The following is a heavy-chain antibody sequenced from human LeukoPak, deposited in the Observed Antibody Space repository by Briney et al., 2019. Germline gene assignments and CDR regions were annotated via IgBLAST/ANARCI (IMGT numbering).Heavy chain of an antibody. V-gene: IGHV3-23*01. CDR1: RFTFSTYA. Sequence: GGSLRLSCAASRFTFSTYAMSWVRQAPGKGLEWVSAISGSGDSTYYADSVKGRFTISRDNSRNTLYLQMNSLRAEDTAVYYCAKESRITMVRGVVDYWGQGTLVTVSS. CDR2: ISGSGDST. CDR3: AKESRITMVRGVVDY. D-gene: IGHD3-10*01. J-gene: IGHJ4*02.